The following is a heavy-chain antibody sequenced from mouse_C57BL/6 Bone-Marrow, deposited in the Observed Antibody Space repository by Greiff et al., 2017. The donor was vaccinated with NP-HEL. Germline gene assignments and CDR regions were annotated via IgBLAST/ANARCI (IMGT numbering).Heavy chain of an antibody. D-gene: IGHD1-1*01. CDR3: ASSTVVATGFAY. J-gene: IGHJ3*01. CDR1: GYTFTSYG. Sequence: QVQLQQSGAELARPGASVKLSCKASGYTFTSYGISWVKQRTGQGLEWIGEIYPRSGNTYYTEKFKGKATLTADKSSSTAYMELRSLTSEDSAVYFCASSTVVATGFAYWGQGTLVTVSA. V-gene: IGHV1-81*01. CDR2: IYPRSGNT.